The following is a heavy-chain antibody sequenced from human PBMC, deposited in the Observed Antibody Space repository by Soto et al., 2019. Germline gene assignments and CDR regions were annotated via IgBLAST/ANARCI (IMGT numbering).Heavy chain of an antibody. CDR3: ARDRDNYGSGSYYG. D-gene: IGHD3-10*01. V-gene: IGHV1-2*02. J-gene: IGHJ4*02. CDR1: GYTFTDYY. CDR2: INPDSGVT. Sequence: ASVKVSCKASGYTFTDYYVHWVRQAPGQGLEWMGWINPDSGVTDSSQKFQGRVIMTRDTSISTAYMELSRLRSDDTAVYYCARDRDNYGSGSYYGWGQGTLVTVSS.